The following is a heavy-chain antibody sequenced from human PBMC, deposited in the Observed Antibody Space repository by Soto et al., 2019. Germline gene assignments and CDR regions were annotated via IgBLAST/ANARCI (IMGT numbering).Heavy chain of an antibody. J-gene: IGHJ2*01. V-gene: IGHV4-59*01. CDR2: IYYSGST. CDR3: ARDQEYYYGSGSQYWYFDL. CDR1: GGSISSYY. D-gene: IGHD3-10*01. Sequence: SETLSLTCTVSGGSISSYYWSWIRQPPGKGLEWIGYIYYSGSTNYNPSLKSRVTISVDTSKNQFSLKLSSVTAADTAVYYCARDQEYYYGSGSQYWYFDLWGRGTLVPVYS.